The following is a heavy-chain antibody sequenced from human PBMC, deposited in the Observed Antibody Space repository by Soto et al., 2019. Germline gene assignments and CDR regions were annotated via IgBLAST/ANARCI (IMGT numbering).Heavy chain of an antibody. Sequence: VQLVESGGGVVQPGRSLRLSCAASGFTFSDYAMHWVRQAPGKGLEWVAVVSHDGRNTHYADSVKGRFTISRDSSKNTVSLEMTSLCAEDTAVYYCATGGRQWLVTSDFNYWGQGALVTVSS. J-gene: IGHJ4*02. V-gene: IGHV3-30*03. CDR2: VSHDGRNT. D-gene: IGHD6-19*01. CDR1: GFTFSDYA. CDR3: ATGGRQWLVTSDFNY.